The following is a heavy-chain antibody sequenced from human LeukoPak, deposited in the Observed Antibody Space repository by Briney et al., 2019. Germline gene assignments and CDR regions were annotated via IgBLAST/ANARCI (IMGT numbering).Heavy chain of an antibody. J-gene: IGHJ4*02. V-gene: IGHV3-74*01. CDR2: INSDGSST. Sequence: GGALRLSCAASGFTFSSYWTHWVRQAPGKGLVWVSRINSDGSSTSYADSVKGRFTISRDNAKSTLYLQMNSLRAEDTAVYYCARKRGSSWAFDYWGQGTLVTVSS. CDR1: GFTFSSYW. CDR3: ARKRGSSWAFDY. D-gene: IGHD6-13*01.